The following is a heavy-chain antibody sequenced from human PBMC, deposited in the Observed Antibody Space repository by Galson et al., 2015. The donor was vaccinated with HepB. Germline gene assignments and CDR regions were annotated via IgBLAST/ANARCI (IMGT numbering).Heavy chain of an antibody. Sequence: SLRLSCAASGLTFSNYWMHWVRQAPGKGLVWVSRIISDGSSASYADSVKGRFTISRDNAKNTLFLQMNSLRAEDTAVYYCASGGGSYSLSYWGQGALVTVSS. D-gene: IGHD2-15*01. CDR3: ASGGGSYSLSY. CDR1: GLTFSNYW. J-gene: IGHJ4*02. CDR2: IISDGSSA. V-gene: IGHV3-74*01.